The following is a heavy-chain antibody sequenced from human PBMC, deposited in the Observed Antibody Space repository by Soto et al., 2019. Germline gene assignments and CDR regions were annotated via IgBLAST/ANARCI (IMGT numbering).Heavy chain of an antibody. V-gene: IGHV3-7*01. CDR3: VRLALECSSPSCAT. J-gene: IGHJ5*02. CDR2: INRDGSET. Sequence: EVQLVESGGGLVQPGGSLRLSCVVSGLTFSNYWMSWVRQAPGKGLEWVANINRDGSETYYVDSVKGRFTISRDNIKNTLYLQMTRLRAEDTAVYYCVRLALECSSPSCATWGQGTLLTVSS. CDR1: GLTFSNYW. D-gene: IGHD2-2*01.